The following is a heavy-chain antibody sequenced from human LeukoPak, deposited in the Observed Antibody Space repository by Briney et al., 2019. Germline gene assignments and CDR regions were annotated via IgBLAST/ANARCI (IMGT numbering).Heavy chain of an antibody. D-gene: IGHD3-10*01. Sequence: GGSLRLSCAASGFIFGNYAMSWVRQAPGKGLEWVSGIGGSGDSTYYADSVKGRLTISRDNSKNTVYLQMNSLRAEDTAVYYCAKDVRTLWFGEFGLFDYWGQGTLVTVSS. CDR3: AKDVRTLWFGEFGLFDY. CDR2: IGGSGDST. CDR1: GFIFGNYA. J-gene: IGHJ4*02. V-gene: IGHV3-23*01.